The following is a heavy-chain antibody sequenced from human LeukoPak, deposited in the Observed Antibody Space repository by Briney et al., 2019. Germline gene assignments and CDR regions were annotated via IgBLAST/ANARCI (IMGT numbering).Heavy chain of an antibody. V-gene: IGHV1-2*02. D-gene: IGHD6-13*01. Sequence: GASVKVSCKASGYTFTGYYMHWVRQAPGQGLEWMGWINPNSGGTNYAQKFQGRVTITADKSTSTAYMELSSLRSEDTAVYYCATSTPPGSWYLERVNDAFDIWGQGTMVTVSS. J-gene: IGHJ3*02. CDR2: INPNSGGT. CDR3: ATSTPPGSWYLERVNDAFDI. CDR1: GYTFTGYY.